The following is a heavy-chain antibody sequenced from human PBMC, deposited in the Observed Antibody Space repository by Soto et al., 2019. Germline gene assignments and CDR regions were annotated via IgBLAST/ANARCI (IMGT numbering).Heavy chain of an antibody. J-gene: IGHJ4*02. V-gene: IGHV2-5*02. Sequence: QITLKESGPTLVRPTQTLTLTCAFSGFSLSTSGVGVGWIRQPPGKALEWLAVIYWDDSKHYSPSLRSRLTNTKNTSKNQGVLTMTNMDPFDTGTYYLANKGPEGWPLDYLGQGTLVTVSS. CDR2: IYWDDSK. CDR1: GFSLSTSGVG. CDR3: ANKGPEGWPLDY. D-gene: IGHD6-19*01.